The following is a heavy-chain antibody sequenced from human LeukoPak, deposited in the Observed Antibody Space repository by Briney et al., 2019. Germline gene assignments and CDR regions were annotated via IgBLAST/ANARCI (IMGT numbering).Heavy chain of an antibody. CDR1: GGSISSSSYY. CDR3: ARDLRSGELPLTKFDY. D-gene: IGHD1-26*01. V-gene: IGHV4-39*07. Sequence: PSETLSLTCTVSGGSISSSSYYWGWIRQPPGKGLEWIGSIYYSGSTYYNPSLKSRVTISVDTSKNQFSLKLSSVTAADTAVYYCARDLRSGELPLTKFDYWGQGTLVTVSS. CDR2: IYYSGST. J-gene: IGHJ4*02.